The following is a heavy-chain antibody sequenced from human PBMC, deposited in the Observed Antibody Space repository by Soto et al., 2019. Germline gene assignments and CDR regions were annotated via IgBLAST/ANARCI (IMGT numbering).Heavy chain of an antibody. V-gene: IGHV3-30*03. CDR1: GFTFSSYG. J-gene: IGHJ6*02. Sequence: GGSLRLSCAASGFTFSSYGMHWVRQAPGKGLEWVAVISYDGSNKYYADSVKGRFTISRDNSKNTLYLQMNSLRAEDTAVYYCARGVRFLEWLLSRYYGMDVWGQGTTVTVSS. D-gene: IGHD3-3*01. CDR3: ARGVRFLEWLLSRYYGMDV. CDR2: ISYDGSNK.